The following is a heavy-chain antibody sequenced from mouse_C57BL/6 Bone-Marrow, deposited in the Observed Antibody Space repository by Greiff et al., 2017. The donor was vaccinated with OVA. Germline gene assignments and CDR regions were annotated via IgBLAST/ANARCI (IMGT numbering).Heavy chain of an antibody. CDR2: IWSGGST. CDR3: AKRDDYDGFAY. CDR1: GFSLTSYG. J-gene: IGHJ3*01. D-gene: IGHD2-4*01. Sequence: VMLVESGPGLVQPSQSLSITCTVSGFSLTSYGVHWVRQPPGKGLEWLGVIWSGGSTDYNAAFISRLSISKANSKSQVFFKMNSLQADDTAIYYCAKRDDYDGFAYWGQGTLVTVSA. V-gene: IGHV2-4*01.